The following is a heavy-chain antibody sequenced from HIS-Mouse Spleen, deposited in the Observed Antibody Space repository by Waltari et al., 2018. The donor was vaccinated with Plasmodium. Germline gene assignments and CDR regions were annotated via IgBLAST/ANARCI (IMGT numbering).Heavy chain of an antibody. Sequence: EVQLVESGGGLVKPGGSLRLSCAASGFPFRSYTMNWVRQAPGKGLEWVSSISSSSSYIYYADSVKGRFTISRDNAKNSLYLQMNSLRAEDTAVYYCARDPPLSITGDLDAFDIWGQGTMVTVSS. V-gene: IGHV3-21*01. J-gene: IGHJ3*02. CDR3: ARDPPLSITGDLDAFDI. D-gene: IGHD7-27*01. CDR2: ISSSSSYI. CDR1: GFPFRSYT.